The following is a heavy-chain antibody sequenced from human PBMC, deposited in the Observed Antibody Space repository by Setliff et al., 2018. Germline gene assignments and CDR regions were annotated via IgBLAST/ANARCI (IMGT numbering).Heavy chain of an antibody. CDR3: VRGYCSSSSCYGTMGY. CDR1: GFTFSSYS. Sequence: PGGSLRLSCAASGFTFSSYSMNWVRQAPGKGLEWVSSISSSSSYIYYADSVKGRFTISRDNAKNTLYLQMNSLRAEDTAVYYCVRGYCSSSSCYGTMGYWGQGTLVTVSS. J-gene: IGHJ4*02. D-gene: IGHD2-2*01. CDR2: ISSSSSYI. V-gene: IGHV3-21*01.